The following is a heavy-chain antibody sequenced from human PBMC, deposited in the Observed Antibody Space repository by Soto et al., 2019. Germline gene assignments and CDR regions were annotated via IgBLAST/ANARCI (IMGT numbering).Heavy chain of an antibody. CDR2: IYYSGST. J-gene: IGHJ3*02. D-gene: IGHD3-10*01. V-gene: IGHV4-39*01. CDR1: GGSISSSSYY. Sequence: PSETLSLTCTVSGGSISSSSYYWGWIRQPPGKGLEWIGSIYYSGSTYYNPSLKSRVTISVDTSKNQFSLKLSSVTAADTAVYYCASEASRVRAFDIWVQGTMVTVSS. CDR3: ASEASRVRAFDI.